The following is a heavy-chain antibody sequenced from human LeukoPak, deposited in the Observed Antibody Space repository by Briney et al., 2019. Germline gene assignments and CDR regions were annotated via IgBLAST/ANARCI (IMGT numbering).Heavy chain of an antibody. V-gene: IGHV3-20*01. CDR2: INWNGGST. CDR1: GFTFDDYG. J-gene: IGHJ4*02. Sequence: GGSLRLSCAASGFTFDDYGMSWVRQAPGKGLEWVSGINWNGGSTGYADSVKGRFTISRDNAKNSLYLQMNSLRAEDTALYHCARREDYYDSSGYYYPFFDYWGQGTLVTVSS. D-gene: IGHD3-22*01. CDR3: ARREDYYDSSGYYYPFFDY.